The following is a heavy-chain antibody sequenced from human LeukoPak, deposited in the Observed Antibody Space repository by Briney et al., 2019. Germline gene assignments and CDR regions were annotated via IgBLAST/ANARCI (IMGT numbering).Heavy chain of an antibody. CDR3: AREAYGGTFDAFDI. J-gene: IGHJ3*02. CDR1: GFTFSSYS. D-gene: IGHD1-26*01. V-gene: IGHV3-21*01. Sequence: GGSLRLSCAASGFTFSSYSMNWVRQAPGKGLEWVSSISSSSSYVNYADSVKGRFTISRDSAKNSLYLQMNSLRAEDTAVYYCAREAYGGTFDAFDIWGQGTMVTVSS. CDR2: ISSSSSYV.